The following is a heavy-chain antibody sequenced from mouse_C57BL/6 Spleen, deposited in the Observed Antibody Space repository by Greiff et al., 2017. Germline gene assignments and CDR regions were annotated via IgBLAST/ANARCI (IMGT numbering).Heavy chain of an antibody. CDR3: ARDGDYGSSYDWYFDV. D-gene: IGHD1-1*01. V-gene: IGHV5-4*01. J-gene: IGHJ1*03. Sequence: EVQGVESGGGLVKPGGSLKLSCAASGFTFSSYAMSWVRQTPEKRLEWVATISDGGSYTYYPDNVKGRFTISRDNATNNLYLQMSHLKSEDTAMYDCARDGDYGSSYDWYFDVWGTGTTVTVSS. CDR1: GFTFSSYA. CDR2: ISDGGSYT.